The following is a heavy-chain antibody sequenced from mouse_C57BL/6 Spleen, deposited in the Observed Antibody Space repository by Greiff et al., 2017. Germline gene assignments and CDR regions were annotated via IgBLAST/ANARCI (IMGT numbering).Heavy chain of an antibody. D-gene: IGHD1-1*01. CDR2: IYPGDGDT. V-gene: IGHV1-80*01. J-gene: IGHJ2*01. CDR3: ARDYGSSLDY. Sequence: VQRVESGAELVKPGASVKISCKASGYAFSSYWMNWVKQRPGKGLEWIGQIYPGDGDTNYNGKFKGKATLTADKSSSTAYMQLSSLTSEESAVYFCARDYGSSLDYWGQGTTLTVSS. CDR1: GYAFSSYW.